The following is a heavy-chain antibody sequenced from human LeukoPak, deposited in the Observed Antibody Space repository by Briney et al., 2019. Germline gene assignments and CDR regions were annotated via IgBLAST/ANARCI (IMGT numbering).Heavy chain of an antibody. V-gene: IGHV3-30*04. CDR3: AKDRCSNGIGCYYYYMDV. CDR2: ISYDGSNK. Sequence: PGGSLRLSCAASGFTFSRYGMHWVRQAPGKGLEWVTAISYDGSNKYYADSVKGRFTISRDNSKNTVYVQMNSLRAEDTAVYYCAKDRCSNGIGCYYYYMDVWGKGTTVTIYS. D-gene: IGHD2-8*01. CDR1: GFTFSRYG. J-gene: IGHJ6*03.